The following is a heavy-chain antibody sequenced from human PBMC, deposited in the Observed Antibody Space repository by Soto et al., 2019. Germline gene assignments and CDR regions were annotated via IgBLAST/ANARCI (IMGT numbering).Heavy chain of an antibody. CDR1: GFSFSSYS. J-gene: IGHJ5*02. D-gene: IGHD3-16*01. CDR2: ISKTSNSI. Sequence: EVQLVESGGGLITPGGSLRLSCAASGFSFSSYSLNWVRQAPGKGLEWVSSISKTSNSIYYADSVWGRFTVSRDNAENSLYLQMNSLRAEDTAVYYCAKSYRPQPDWFDAWGQGTLVTVSS. CDR3: AKSYRPQPDWFDA. V-gene: IGHV3-21*01.